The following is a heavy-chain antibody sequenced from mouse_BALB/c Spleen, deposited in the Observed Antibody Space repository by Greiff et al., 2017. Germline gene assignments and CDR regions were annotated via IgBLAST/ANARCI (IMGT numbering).Heavy chain of an antibody. D-gene: IGHD1-1*01. Sequence: EVKLMESGGGLVQPGGSRKLSCAASGFTFSSFGMHWVRQAPEKGLEWVAYISSGSSTIYYADTVKGRFTISRDNPKNTLFLQMTSLRSEDTAMYYCAYDSYYYGSSYDYYAMDYWGQGTSVTVSS. J-gene: IGHJ4*01. CDR3: AYDSYYYGSSYDYYAMDY. V-gene: IGHV5-17*02. CDR2: ISSGSSTI. CDR1: GFTFSSFG.